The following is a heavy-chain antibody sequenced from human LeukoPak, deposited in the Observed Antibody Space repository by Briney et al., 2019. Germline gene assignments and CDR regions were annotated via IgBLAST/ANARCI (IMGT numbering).Heavy chain of an antibody. V-gene: IGHV4-59*01. Sequence: PSETLSLTCTVSGGSISSYYWSWIRQPPGKGLEWIGYIYYSGSTNYNPSLKSRVTISVDTSKNQFSLKLSSVTAADTAVYYCARGHHLYDFWSGSNDYWGQGTLVTVPS. J-gene: IGHJ4*02. CDR2: IYYSGST. CDR3: ARGHHLYDFWSGSNDY. D-gene: IGHD3-3*01. CDR1: GGSISSYY.